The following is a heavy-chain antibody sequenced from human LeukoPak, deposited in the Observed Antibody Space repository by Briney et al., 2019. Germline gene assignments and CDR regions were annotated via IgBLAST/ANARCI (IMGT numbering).Heavy chain of an antibody. CDR1: GGSFSGYY. V-gene: IGHV4-34*01. Sequence: SETLSLTCAVYGGSFSGYYWNWIRQPPGKGLEWIGEINHSGSTNYNPSLKSRVTISVDTSKNQFSLKLSSVTAADTAVYYCARGGADSSGWQGYHTNYYYGMDVWGQGTTVTVSS. CDR3: ARGGADSSGWQGYHTNYYYGMDV. J-gene: IGHJ6*02. D-gene: IGHD6-19*01. CDR2: INHSGST.